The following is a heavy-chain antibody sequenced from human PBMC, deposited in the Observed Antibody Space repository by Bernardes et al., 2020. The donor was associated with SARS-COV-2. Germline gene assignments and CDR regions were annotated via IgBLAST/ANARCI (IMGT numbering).Heavy chain of an antibody. CDR1: GYTFTSYG. V-gene: IGHV1-18*01. J-gene: IGHJ6*02. Sequence: ASVKVSCKASGYTFTSYGISWVRQAPGQGLEWMGWISAYNGNTNYAQKLQGRVTMTTDTSTSTAYMELRSLRSDDTAVYYCARLGGTVAARLHYYYGMDVWGQGTTVTVSS. D-gene: IGHD6-6*01. CDR2: ISAYNGNT. CDR3: ARLGGTVAARLHYYYGMDV.